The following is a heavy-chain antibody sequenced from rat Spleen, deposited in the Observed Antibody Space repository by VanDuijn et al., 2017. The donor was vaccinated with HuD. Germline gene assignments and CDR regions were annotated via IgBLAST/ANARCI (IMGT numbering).Heavy chain of an antibody. CDR2: ISYDGGNT. V-gene: IGHV5-20*01. D-gene: IGHD1-11*01. J-gene: IGHJ1*01. CDR3: ARTGGPYYWYFDL. CDR1: GFSFSDHY. Sequence: EVQLVESGGGLVRPGRSLKLSCAASGFSFSDHYMAWVRQAPTKGLEWVASISYDGGNTYYRDAVKGRFTSFRDMAKRTLYLQMDSLRSEDTATYYCARTGGPYYWYFDLWGPGTMVTVSS.